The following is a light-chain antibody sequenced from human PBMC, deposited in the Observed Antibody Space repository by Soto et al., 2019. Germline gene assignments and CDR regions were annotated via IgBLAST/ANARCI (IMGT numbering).Light chain of an antibody. J-gene: IGKJ2*01. V-gene: IGKV3-20*01. CDR3: QQYDSPPRT. CDR1: QSISSY. CDR2: GAS. Sequence: EIVLTQSPATLSLSPGERATLSCRASQSISSYLAWYQQRPGQAPRLLIYGASRRATGIPDRFSGSGSGTDFTLTISRLEPEDFAMYYCQQYDSPPRTFGLGTKVDIK.